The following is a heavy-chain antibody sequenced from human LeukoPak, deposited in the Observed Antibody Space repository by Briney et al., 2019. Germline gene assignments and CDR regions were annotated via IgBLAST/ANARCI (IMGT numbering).Heavy chain of an antibody. J-gene: IGHJ4*02. Sequence: GGSLRLSCAASGFTFSGYSMIWIRQAPGKGLEWLSYISSSASTIYYADSVKGRFTVSRDNAKNSLYLQMNSLRAEDTAVYYCARGQERYSYGQYYFDYWGQGTLVSVSS. V-gene: IGHV3-11*01. CDR1: GFTFSGYS. D-gene: IGHD5-18*01. CDR3: ARGQERYSYGQYYFDY. CDR2: ISSSASTI.